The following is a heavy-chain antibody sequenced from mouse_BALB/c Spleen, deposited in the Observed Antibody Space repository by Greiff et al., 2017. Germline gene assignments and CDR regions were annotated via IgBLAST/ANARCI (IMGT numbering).Heavy chain of an antibody. V-gene: IGHV5-9-4*01. CDR2: ISSGGSYT. CDR1: GFTFSSYA. Sequence: EVKLMESGGGLVKPGGSLKLSCAASGFTFSSYAMSWVRQSPEKRLEWVAEISSGGSYTYYPDTVTGRFTISRDNAKNTLYLEMSSLRSEDTAMYYCARDSEGFAYWGQGTLVTVSA. CDR3: ARDSEGFAY. J-gene: IGHJ3*01.